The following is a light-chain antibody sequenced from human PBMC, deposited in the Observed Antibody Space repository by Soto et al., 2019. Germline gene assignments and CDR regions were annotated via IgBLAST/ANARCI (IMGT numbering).Light chain of an antibody. CDR2: GNS. Sequence: QSVLTQPPSVSGAPGQRVTISCTGSSSNIGAGYDVHWYQQLPGTAPKLLIYGNSNRPSGVPDRFSGSKSATSASLAITGLQAEDEADYYCQSYDSSLSGNWVFGGGTKLTVL. J-gene: IGLJ3*02. CDR1: SSNIGAGYD. CDR3: QSYDSSLSGNWV. V-gene: IGLV1-40*01.